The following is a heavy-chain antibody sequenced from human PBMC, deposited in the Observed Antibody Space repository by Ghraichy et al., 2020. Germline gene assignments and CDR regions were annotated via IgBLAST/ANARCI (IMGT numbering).Heavy chain of an antibody. Sequence: GGSLRLSCAASGFTFSDYAMHWVRQAPGKGLEWVALISYDAMNTYYADSVKGRFTISRESYKNTLYLQMTTLKPEDTAVYYCAKVVGSGSYWKNYYYGMDVWGQGTTVTISS. CDR3: AKVVGSGSYWKNYYYGMDV. CDR1: GFTFSDYA. D-gene: IGHD3-10*01. CDR2: ISYDAMNT. J-gene: IGHJ6*02. V-gene: IGHV3-30*04.